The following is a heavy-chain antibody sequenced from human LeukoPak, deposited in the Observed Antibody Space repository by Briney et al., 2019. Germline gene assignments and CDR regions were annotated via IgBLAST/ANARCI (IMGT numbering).Heavy chain of an antibody. CDR1: GYSISSGYH. CDR3: ARGLGGYCSSTSCYGGWFDP. CDR2: MSHSGST. J-gene: IGHJ5*02. D-gene: IGHD2-2*01. V-gene: IGHV4-38-2*01. Sequence: PSETLSLTCAVSGYSISSGYHWGWIRQPPGKGLEWIGSMSHSGSTYYNPSLKSRVTISVDTSKNQFSVKLSSVTAADTAVYYCARGLGGYCSSTSCYGGWFDPWGQGTLVTVSS.